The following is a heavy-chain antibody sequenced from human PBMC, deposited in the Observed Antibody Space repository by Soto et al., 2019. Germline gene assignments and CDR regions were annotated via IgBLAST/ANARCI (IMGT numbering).Heavy chain of an antibody. Sequence: QVQLVESGGGLVKIGGSLRLSCAASGFTFRDHYMTWIRQVPGKGLEWVSYISASSTTIYYADSVKGRFTISRDNAKNSVFLQTNSLRAEDTAVYYCARDIRGANWGQGTLVTVSS. J-gene: IGHJ4*02. CDR2: ISASSTTI. CDR1: GFTFRDHY. CDR3: ARDIRGAN. V-gene: IGHV3-11*01.